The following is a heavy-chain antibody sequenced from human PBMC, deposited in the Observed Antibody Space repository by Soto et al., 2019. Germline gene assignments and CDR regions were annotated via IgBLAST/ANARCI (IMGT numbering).Heavy chain of an antibody. V-gene: IGHV1-69*13. J-gene: IGHJ4*02. CDR3: AREGRGYNF. CDR2: IVPVFGRP. CDR1: GGSFSNFG. D-gene: IGHD5-12*01. Sequence: GASVKVSSKASGGSFSNFGISWVRQAPGQGLEWMGGIVPVFGRPNYAQRFRGRLTITADESTSTGYMELISLRSDDTAVYYCAREGRGYNFWGQGTQVTVSS.